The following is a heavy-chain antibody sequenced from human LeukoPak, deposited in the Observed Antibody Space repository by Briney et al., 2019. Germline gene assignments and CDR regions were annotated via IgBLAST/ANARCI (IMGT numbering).Heavy chain of an antibody. CDR2: INAGNGNT. CDR1: VYTFTSYA. V-gene: IGHV1-3*01. Sequence: ASVKVSCKASVYTFTSYAMHWVRQAPGQRLEWMGWINAGNGNTKYSQKFQGRVTITRDTSASTAYMEPSSLRSEDTAVYYCARASYDYVWGSYRYTPPDYWGQGTLVTVFS. CDR3: ARASYDYVWGSYRYTPPDY. D-gene: IGHD3-16*02. J-gene: IGHJ4*02.